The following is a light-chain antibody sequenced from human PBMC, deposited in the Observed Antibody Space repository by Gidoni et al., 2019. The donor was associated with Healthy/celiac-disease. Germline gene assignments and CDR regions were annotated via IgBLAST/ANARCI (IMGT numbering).Light chain of an antibody. CDR1: QGISSY. V-gene: IGKV1-8*01. Sequence: AIRLTQSPSSFSASTGDRVTIPCRASQGISSYLAWYQQKPGKAPKLLIYAASTLQSGVPSRFSGSGSGTDFTLTISCLQSEDFATYYCQQYYSYPRALTFXGXTKVEIK. CDR2: AAS. CDR3: QQYYSYPRALT. J-gene: IGKJ4*01.